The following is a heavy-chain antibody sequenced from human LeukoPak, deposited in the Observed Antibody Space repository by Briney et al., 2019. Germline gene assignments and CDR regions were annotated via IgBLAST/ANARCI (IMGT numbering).Heavy chain of an antibody. CDR3: ARGTTVTTPDY. Sequence: SETLSLTCTVFGGSISNYYWSWIRQPPGKGLEWIGYIHYSGSTNYNPSLKSRVTISVDTSKNQFSLKLSSVTAADTAVYYCARGTTVTTPDYWGQGTLVTVSS. V-gene: IGHV4-59*01. CDR2: IHYSGST. D-gene: IGHD4-17*01. J-gene: IGHJ4*02. CDR1: GGSISNYY.